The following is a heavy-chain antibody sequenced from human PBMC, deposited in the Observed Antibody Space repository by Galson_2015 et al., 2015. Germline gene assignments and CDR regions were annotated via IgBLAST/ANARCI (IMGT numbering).Heavy chain of an antibody. D-gene: IGHD3-10*01. Sequence: SLRLSCAASGFTFSSYAMHWARQAPGKGLEWVAVISYDGSNKYYADSVKGRFTISRDNSKNTLYLQMNSLRAEDTAVYYCARDQGWCGEAYYHGMDVWGQGTTVTVSS. CDR1: GFTFSSYA. J-gene: IGHJ6*02. V-gene: IGHV3-30-3*01. CDR2: ISYDGSNK. CDR3: ARDQGWCGEAYYHGMDV.